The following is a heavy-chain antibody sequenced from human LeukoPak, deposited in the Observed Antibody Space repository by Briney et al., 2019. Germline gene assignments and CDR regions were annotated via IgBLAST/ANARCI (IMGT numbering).Heavy chain of an antibody. CDR3: ARSVGGVSLYFDY. CDR1: GFTFDDYA. D-gene: IGHD2-2*01. V-gene: IGHV3-9*01. CDR2: ISWNSGSI. Sequence: TGGSLRLSCAASGFTFDDYAMHWVRQAPGKGLEWVSGISWNSGSIGYADSVKGRFTISRDNAKNSLYLQMNSLRAEDTAVYYCARSVGGVSLYFDYWGQGTLVTVSS. J-gene: IGHJ4*02.